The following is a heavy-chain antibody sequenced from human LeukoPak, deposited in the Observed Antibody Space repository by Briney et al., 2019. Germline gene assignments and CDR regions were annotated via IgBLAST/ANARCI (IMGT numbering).Heavy chain of an antibody. CDR1: GGTFSSYA. Sequence: SVKVSCKASGGTFSSYAISWVRQDPGQGLEWMGRIIPIFGTANYAQKFQGRVTITTDESTSTAYMELSSLRSEDTAVYYCARDDGGWSHRGGYFDYWGQGTLVTVSS. V-gene: IGHV1-69*05. D-gene: IGHD6-19*01. J-gene: IGHJ4*02. CDR3: ARDDGGWSHRGGYFDY. CDR2: IIPIFGTA.